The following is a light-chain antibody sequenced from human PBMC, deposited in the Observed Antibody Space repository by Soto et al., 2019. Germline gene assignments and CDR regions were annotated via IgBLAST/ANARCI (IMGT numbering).Light chain of an antibody. J-gene: IGKJ2*01. CDR1: QSVNSN. CDR3: QQSNNWPPYT. V-gene: IGKV3-15*01. Sequence: EIVMTQSPATLSVSPGERATLSCRASQSVNSNLAWYQQKPGQAPSLLIYGASTRATGVPARFSGSGSGTEFTLTISSLQSEDFAVYYCQQSNNWPPYTFGQGTKLEI. CDR2: GAS.